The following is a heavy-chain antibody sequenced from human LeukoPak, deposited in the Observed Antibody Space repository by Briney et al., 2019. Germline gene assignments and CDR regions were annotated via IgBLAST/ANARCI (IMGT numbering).Heavy chain of an antibody. J-gene: IGHJ5*02. V-gene: IGHV4-39*01. D-gene: IGHD3-10*01. Sequence: PSETLSLTCTVSGGSISSSSYYWGWIRQPPGKGLEWIGSIYYSGSTYYNPSLKSRVTISVDTSKNQFSLKLSSVTAADTAVYYCARLSTNPGSGSYYDPDPISNWFDPWGQGTLVTVSS. CDR1: GGSISSSSYY. CDR3: ARLSTNPGSGSYYDPDPISNWFDP. CDR2: IYYSGST.